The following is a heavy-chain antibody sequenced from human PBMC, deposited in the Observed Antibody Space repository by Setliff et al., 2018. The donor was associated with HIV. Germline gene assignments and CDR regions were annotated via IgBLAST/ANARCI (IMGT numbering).Heavy chain of an antibody. V-gene: IGHV1-69*13. J-gene: IGHJ6*04. CDR2: IIPIFGTA. D-gene: IGHD6-19*01. CDR3: ARSDSGWPHYQYHHMDV. Sequence: SVKVSCKASGGTFSSYAISWVRQAPGGLEWMGGIIPIFGTANYAQRFQGRVKITADESTSTAYMEMSSLRSEDMAIYYCARSDSGWPHYQYHHMDVWGKGTTVTVSS. CDR1: GGTFSSYA.